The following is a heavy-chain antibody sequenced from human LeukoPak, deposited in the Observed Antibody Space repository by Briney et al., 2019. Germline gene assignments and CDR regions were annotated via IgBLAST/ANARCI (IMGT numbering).Heavy chain of an antibody. Sequence: ASVKVSCKASGYTFTSYEINWVRQATGQGLEWMGWMNPNSGNTGYAQKFQGRVTMTRNTSISTAYMELSSLRSEDTAVYYCAREVGDSSGYNSFDYWGQGTLVTVSS. D-gene: IGHD3-22*01. V-gene: IGHV1-8*01. CDR1: GYTFTSYE. J-gene: IGHJ4*02. CDR3: AREVGDSSGYNSFDY. CDR2: MNPNSGNT.